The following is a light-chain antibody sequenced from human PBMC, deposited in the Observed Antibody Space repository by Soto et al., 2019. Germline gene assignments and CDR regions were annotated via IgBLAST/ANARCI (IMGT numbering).Light chain of an antibody. CDR2: SAS. Sequence: EIVLTQSPGTLSLSPGERATLSCRSSESVSNNYLAWYQQKPGQAPRLLIYSASTRATGIPARLIGSGSATDFTLTISSLQPEDFATYYCQQSYSTPYTFGQGTRLEIK. CDR1: ESVSNNY. CDR3: QQSYSTPYT. V-gene: IGKV3-20*01. J-gene: IGKJ5*01.